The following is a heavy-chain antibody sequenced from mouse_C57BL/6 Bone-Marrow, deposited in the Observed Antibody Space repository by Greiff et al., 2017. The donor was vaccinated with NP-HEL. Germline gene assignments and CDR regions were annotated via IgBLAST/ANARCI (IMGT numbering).Heavy chain of an antibody. Sequence: EVNVVESGGGLVKPGGSLKLSCAASGFTFSSYTMSWVRQTPEKRLEWVATISGGGGNTYYPDSVKGRFTISRDNAKNTLYLQMSSLWSEDTALYYCARRLVDYWGQGTTLTVSS. J-gene: IGHJ2*01. V-gene: IGHV5-9*01. CDR3: ARRLVDY. CDR2: ISGGGGNT. CDR1: GFTFSSYT. D-gene: IGHD4-1*01.